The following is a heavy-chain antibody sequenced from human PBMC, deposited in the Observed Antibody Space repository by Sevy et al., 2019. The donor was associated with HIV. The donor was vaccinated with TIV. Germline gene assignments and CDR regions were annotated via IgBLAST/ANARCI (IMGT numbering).Heavy chain of an antibody. CDR2: VSGSGATT. CDR1: GFTFSDYY. D-gene: IGHD3-22*01. Sequence: GGSLRLSCAASGFTFSDYYMSWIRQAPGKGLEWVSGVSGSGATTLYADSVKGRFSISRDNSKNTLYLQINSLRAEDTAVYYCAKDVYDSSGYYPMGAFDIWGQGTMVTVSS. CDR3: AKDVYDSSGYYPMGAFDI. J-gene: IGHJ3*02. V-gene: IGHV3-23*01.